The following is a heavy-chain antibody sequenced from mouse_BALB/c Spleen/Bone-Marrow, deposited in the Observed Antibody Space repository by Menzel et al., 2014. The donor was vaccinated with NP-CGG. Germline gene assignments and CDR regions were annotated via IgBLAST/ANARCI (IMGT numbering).Heavy chain of an antibody. J-gene: IGHJ2*01. Sequence: EVKVEESGGGLVQPGGSLKLSCAASGFDFRRYWMSWVRQAPGKGLEWIGEINPDSSTINYAPSLKDKFIISRDNAKNTLYLQMSKVRSEDTALYYCARLGYYGYFDYWGQGTTPTVSS. D-gene: IGHD2-3*01. CDR3: ARLGYYGYFDY. CDR2: INPDSSTI. CDR1: GFDFRRYW. V-gene: IGHV4-1*02.